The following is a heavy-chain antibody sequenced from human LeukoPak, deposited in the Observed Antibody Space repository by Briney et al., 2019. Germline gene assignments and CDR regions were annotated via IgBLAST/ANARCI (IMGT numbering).Heavy chain of an antibody. CDR3: AKAVSLWSYEGFDN. J-gene: IGHJ4*02. CDR2: INPSGGHA. V-gene: IGHV1-46*01. CDR1: GYTFTSYY. Sequence: ASVKVSCKASGYTFTSYYMHWVRQAPGQGLEWMGIINPSGGHATYAQKFQGRVIMTRDTSTSTVYMDLSSLRSEDTAVYYCAKAVSLWSYEGFDNWGQGTLVTVSS. D-gene: IGHD3-10*01.